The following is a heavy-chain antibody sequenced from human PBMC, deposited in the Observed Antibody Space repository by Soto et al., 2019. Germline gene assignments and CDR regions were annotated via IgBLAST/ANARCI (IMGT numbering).Heavy chain of an antibody. V-gene: IGHV3-21*01. Sequence: EVQLVESGGGLVKPGGSLRLSCAASGFTFSSYSMNWVRQAPGKGLEWVSSISSSSSYIYYADSVKGRFTISRDNAKNSLYLQMNSLRAEDTAVYYCERDRWDHITGTTDWFDPWGQGTLVTVSS. CDR2: ISSSSSYI. CDR1: GFTFSSYS. D-gene: IGHD1-7*01. CDR3: ERDRWDHITGTTDWFDP. J-gene: IGHJ5*02.